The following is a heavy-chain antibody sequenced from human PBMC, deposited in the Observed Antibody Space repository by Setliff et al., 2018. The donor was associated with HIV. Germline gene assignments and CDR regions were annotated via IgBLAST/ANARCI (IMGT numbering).Heavy chain of an antibody. CDR1: GGSISSGSHY. V-gene: IGHV4-61*01. Sequence: SETLSLTCTVSGGSISSGSHYWTWIRQPPGRGLEWIGYIDYSGSTNQNPSLKSRVTISLDTSKNQFFLRLSSVTAADTAVYYCAAATTLDYWGQGTLVTVSS. J-gene: IGHJ4*02. D-gene: IGHD1-26*01. CDR2: IDYSGST. CDR3: AAATTLDY.